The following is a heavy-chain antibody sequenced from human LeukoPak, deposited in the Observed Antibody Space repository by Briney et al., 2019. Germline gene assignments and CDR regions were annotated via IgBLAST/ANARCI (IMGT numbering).Heavy chain of an antibody. V-gene: IGHV4-59*08. CDR2: IYYSGST. CDR3: ARRDDSYGYRWYFDL. D-gene: IGHD5-18*01. Sequence: PSETLSLTCTVSGGSISSYYWSWIRQPPGKGLEWIGYIYYSGSTNYNPSLKSRVTISVDTSKNQFSLKLSSVIAADTAVYYCARRDDSYGYRWYFDLWGRGTLVTVSS. J-gene: IGHJ2*01. CDR1: GGSISSYY.